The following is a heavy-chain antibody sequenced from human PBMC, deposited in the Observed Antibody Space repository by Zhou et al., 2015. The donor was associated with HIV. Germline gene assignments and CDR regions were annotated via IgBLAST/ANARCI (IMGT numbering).Heavy chain of an antibody. J-gene: IGHJ6*02. CDR2: IIPIFGTA. V-gene: IGHV1-69*01. CDR3: ARDHYYYDSRGSRLSSGDYGMDV. D-gene: IGHD3-22*01. CDR1: GGTFSSYA. Sequence: QVQLVQSGAEVKKPGSSVKVSCKASGGTFSSYAISWVRQAPGQGLEWMGGIIPIFGTANYAQKFQGRVTITADESTSTAYMELSSLRSEDTAVYYCARDHYYYDSRGSRLSSGDYGMDVWGQGTTVTVSS.